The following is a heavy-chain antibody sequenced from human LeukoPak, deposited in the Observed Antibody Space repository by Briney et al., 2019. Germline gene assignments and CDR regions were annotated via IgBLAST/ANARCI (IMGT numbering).Heavy chain of an antibody. CDR3: ASHCSGGTRYRYYFDN. V-gene: IGHV4-31*03. CDR2: IYYTGST. D-gene: IGHD2-15*01. CDR1: GGFISSGGYY. J-gene: IGHJ4*02. Sequence: SETLSLTCTVSGGFISSGGYYWSWIRQHPGKGLEWIGYIYYTGSTYYNPSLKSRASISVDTSNNQFSLKLSSVSAADTAVYYCASHCSGGTRYRYYFDNWGQGTLVTVSS.